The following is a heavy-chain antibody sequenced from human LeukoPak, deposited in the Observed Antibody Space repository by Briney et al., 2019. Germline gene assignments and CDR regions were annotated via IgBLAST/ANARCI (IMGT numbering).Heavy chain of an antibody. CDR2: ISSSSSYI. D-gene: IGHD3-10*01. Sequence: GGSLRLSCAGSGFTFSNYSMNWVRQAPGKGLEWVSSISSSSSYIYYADSVKGRFTISRDNAKNSLYLQMNSLRAEDTAVYYCARDYTTYYYGSGTIDYWGQGTLVTVSS. J-gene: IGHJ4*02. V-gene: IGHV3-21*01. CDR3: ARDYTTYYYGSGTIDY. CDR1: GFTFSNYS.